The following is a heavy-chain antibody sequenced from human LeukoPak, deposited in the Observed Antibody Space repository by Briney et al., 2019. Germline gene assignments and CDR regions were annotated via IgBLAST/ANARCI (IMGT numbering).Heavy chain of an antibody. D-gene: IGHD2-2*01. J-gene: IGHJ5*02. CDR1: GGSISSYY. Sequence: SETLSLTCTVSGGSISSYYWSWIRQPAGKGLEWIGLIYTSGSTNYNPSLKSRVTMSVDTSKNQFSLKLSSVTAADTAVYYCAREVVVPAASNWFDPWGQGTLVTVSS. V-gene: IGHV4-4*07. CDR3: AREVVVPAASNWFDP. CDR2: IYTSGST.